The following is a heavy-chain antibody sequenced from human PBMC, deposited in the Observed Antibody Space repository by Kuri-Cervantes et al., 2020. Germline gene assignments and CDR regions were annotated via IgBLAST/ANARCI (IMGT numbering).Heavy chain of an antibody. CDR2: MNPNSGNT. D-gene: IGHD6-6*01. CDR1: GGTYSSYA. V-gene: IGHV1-8*02. CDR3: ASQRRRKQLVPYYYYYMDV. J-gene: IGHJ6*03. Sequence: ASVKVSCKASGGTYSSYAISWVRQATGQGLEWMGWMNPNSGNTGYAQQFQGRVTMTRHTPISTAYMELSSLRSEDTAVYYCASQRRRKQLVPYYYYYMDVWGKGTTVTVSS.